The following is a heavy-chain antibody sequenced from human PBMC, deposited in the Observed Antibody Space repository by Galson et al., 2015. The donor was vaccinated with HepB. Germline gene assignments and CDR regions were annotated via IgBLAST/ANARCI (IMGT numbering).Heavy chain of an antibody. V-gene: IGHV3-48*01. Sequence: SLRLSCAASGFTFSSYSMNWVRQAPGKGLEWVSYISSSSSTIYYADSVKGRFTISRDNAKNSLYLQMNSLRAEDTAVYYCTTRSSGTAMVTCDYWGQGTLVTVSS. D-gene: IGHD5-18*01. J-gene: IGHJ4*02. CDR3: TTRSSGTAMVTCDY. CDR2: ISSSSSTI. CDR1: GFTFSSYS.